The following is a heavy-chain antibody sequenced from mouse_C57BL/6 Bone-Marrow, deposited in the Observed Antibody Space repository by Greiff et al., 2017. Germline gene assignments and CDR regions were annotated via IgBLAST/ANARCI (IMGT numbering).Heavy chain of an antibody. CDR1: GFSLTSYG. V-gene: IGHV2-2*01. CDR2: IWSGGST. Sequence: QVQLKESGPGLVQPSQSLSITCTVSGFSLTSYGVHWVRQSPGTGLEWLGVIWSGGSTDYNAAFISRLSISKDNSKSQVFFKMNRLQADDTAIYYCARHEDENYYAMDYGGQGTSVTVSS. J-gene: IGHJ4*01. CDR3: ARHEDENYYAMDY.